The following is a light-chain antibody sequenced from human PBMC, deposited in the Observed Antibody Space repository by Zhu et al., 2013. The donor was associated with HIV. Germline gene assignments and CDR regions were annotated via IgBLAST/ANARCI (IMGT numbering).Light chain of an antibody. J-gene: IGKJ1*01. CDR1: QSVSSSY. CDR2: GAS. CDR3: QQYGSSPRT. V-gene: IGKV3-20*01. Sequence: EIVLTQSPATLSLSPGERATLSCRASQSVSSSYLAWYQQKPGQAPRLLIYGASSRATGIPDRFSGSGSGTDFTLTISRLEPEDFAVYYCQQYGSSPRTFGPRDQGGNQT.